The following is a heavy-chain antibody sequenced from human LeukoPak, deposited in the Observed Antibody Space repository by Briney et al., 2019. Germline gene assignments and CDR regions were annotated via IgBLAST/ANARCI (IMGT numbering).Heavy chain of an antibody. Sequence: GGSLRLSCAASGFTFSSYWMSWVRQVPGKGLEWVSGISGSGATTYYADSVKGRFAISRDNSKNTLYLQMNSLRAEDTAVYYCAKGEYCSGGSCHYGAFDIWGQGTMVTVSS. CDR2: ISGSGATT. J-gene: IGHJ3*02. CDR3: AKGEYCSGGSCHYGAFDI. V-gene: IGHV3-23*01. CDR1: GFTFSSYW. D-gene: IGHD2-15*01.